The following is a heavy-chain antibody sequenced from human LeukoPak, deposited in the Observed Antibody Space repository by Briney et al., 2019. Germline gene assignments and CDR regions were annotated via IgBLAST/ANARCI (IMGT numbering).Heavy chain of an antibody. J-gene: IGHJ4*02. Sequence: GGSLRLSCAASGFTFSSYAMHWVRQAPGKGLEWVAVISYDGSNKYYADSVKGRFTISRDNSKNTLYLQMNSLRAEDTAVYYCARDGESGSYYAYWGQGTLVTVSS. D-gene: IGHD1-26*01. CDR2: ISYDGSNK. CDR3: ARDGESGSYYAY. V-gene: IGHV3-30-3*01. CDR1: GFTFSSYA.